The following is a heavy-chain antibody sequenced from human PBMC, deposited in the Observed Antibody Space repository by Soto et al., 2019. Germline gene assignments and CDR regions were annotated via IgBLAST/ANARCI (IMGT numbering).Heavy chain of an antibody. CDR3: ATTPELRNGPDY. D-gene: IGHD1-7*01. CDR2: FDPEDGET. J-gene: IGHJ4*02. V-gene: IGHV1-24*01. Sequence: GASVKVSCKVSGYTLTELSMHWVRQAPGKGLEWMGGFDPEDGETIYAQKSQGRVTMTEDTSTDTAYMELSSLRSEDTAVYYCATTPELRNGPDYWGQGTLVTVSS. CDR1: GYTLTELS.